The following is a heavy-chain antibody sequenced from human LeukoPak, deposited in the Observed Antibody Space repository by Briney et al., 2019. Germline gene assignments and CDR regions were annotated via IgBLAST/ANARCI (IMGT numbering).Heavy chain of an antibody. V-gene: IGHV4-59*08. CDR2: FYYSGST. D-gene: IGHD1-1*01. CDR1: GSSIIPYY. CDR3: ATGDTYLDY. J-gene: IGHJ4*02. Sequence: PSETLSLTCTVSGSSIIPYYWTWIRQPPGKGLEWIGYFYYSGSTNFNPSLKSRVTMSVDTSKNQFSLQLSSVTAADTAMYYCATGDTYLDYWGQGTLVTVSS.